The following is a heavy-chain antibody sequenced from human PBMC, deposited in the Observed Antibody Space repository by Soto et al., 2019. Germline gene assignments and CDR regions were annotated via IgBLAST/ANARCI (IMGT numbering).Heavy chain of an antibody. V-gene: IGHV4-39*01. Sequence: PSETLSLTCTVSGGSISSSSYYWGWIRQPPGKGLEWIGSIYYSGSTYYNPSLKSRVTISVDTSKNQFSLKLSSVTAADTAVYYCARLWFGEPVDYWGQGTLVTRLL. CDR1: GGSISSSSYY. J-gene: IGHJ4*02. D-gene: IGHD3-10*01. CDR2: IYYSGST. CDR3: ARLWFGEPVDY.